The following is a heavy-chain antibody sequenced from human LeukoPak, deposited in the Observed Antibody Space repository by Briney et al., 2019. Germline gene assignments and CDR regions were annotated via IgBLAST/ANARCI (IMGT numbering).Heavy chain of an antibody. CDR2: IYTGGST. Sequence: GGSLRLSCAASGFTVSSNYMSWVRQAPGKGLEWVSLIYTGGSTHYADSVRGRFTISRDNSKNTLYLQMNSLGAEDTAIYYCARENWDDWIPFDIWGQGTMVTVSS. CDR1: GFTVSSNY. J-gene: IGHJ3*02. CDR3: ARENWDDWIPFDI. D-gene: IGHD1-1*01. V-gene: IGHV3-66*02.